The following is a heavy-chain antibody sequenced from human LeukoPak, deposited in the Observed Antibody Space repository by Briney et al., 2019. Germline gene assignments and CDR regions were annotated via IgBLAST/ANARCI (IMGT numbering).Heavy chain of an antibody. V-gene: IGHV3-11*01. CDR2: ISSSGSTI. CDR1: GFTFSDYY. J-gene: IGHJ4*02. CDR3: AKDTRGYSYGSPGVPIDY. Sequence: PGGSLRLSCAASGFTFSDYYMSWIRQAPGKGLEWVSYISSSGSTIYYADSVKGRFTISRDNAKNSLYLQMNSLRAEDTAVYYCAKDTRGYSYGSPGVPIDYWGQGTLVAVSS. D-gene: IGHD5-18*01.